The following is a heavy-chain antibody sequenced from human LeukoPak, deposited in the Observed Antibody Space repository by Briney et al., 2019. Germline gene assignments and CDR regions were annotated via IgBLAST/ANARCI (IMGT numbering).Heavy chain of an antibody. CDR3: ARVPYGSGTYTDY. CDR2: ILYDGSNK. CDR1: GFTFSTHA. J-gene: IGHJ4*02. D-gene: IGHD3-10*01. Sequence: GGSLRLSCTASGFTFSTHAMHWVRQAPGKGLEWVAIILYDGSNKHYADSVKGRFSISRDNSKNTLYLQMNSLRAEDTALYYCARVPYGSGTYTDYWGQGTLVTVSS. V-gene: IGHV3-30-3*01.